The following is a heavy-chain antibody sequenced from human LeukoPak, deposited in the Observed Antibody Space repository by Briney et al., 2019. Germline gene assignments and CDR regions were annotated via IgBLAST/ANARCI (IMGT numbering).Heavy chain of an antibody. CDR1: GFTLSSSS. J-gene: IGHJ4*02. V-gene: IGHV3-23*01. CDR2: ISGSGGST. D-gene: IGHD4-23*01. Sequence: PGGSLRLSCLASGFTLSSSSMSWVRQAPGKGLEWVSAISGSGGSTYYADSVKGRFTISRDNSKNTLYLQMNSLRAEDTAVYYCAKQHKNDYGGNRPLGYWGQGTLVTVSS. CDR3: AKQHKNDYGGNRPLGY.